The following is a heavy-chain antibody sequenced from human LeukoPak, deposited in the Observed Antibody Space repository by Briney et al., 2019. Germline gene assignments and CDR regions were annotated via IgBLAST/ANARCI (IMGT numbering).Heavy chain of an antibody. Sequence: PSETLSLTCTVSGGSISSHYWSWIRQPPGKGLKWIGYIYYSGSTNYNPSLKSRVTISVDTSKNQFSLKLSSVTAADTAVYYCAKKGLLWFGELQGFDPWGQGTLVTVSS. CDR1: GGSISSHY. J-gene: IGHJ5*02. D-gene: IGHD3-10*01. CDR2: IYYSGST. V-gene: IGHV4-59*11. CDR3: AKKGLLWFGELQGFDP.